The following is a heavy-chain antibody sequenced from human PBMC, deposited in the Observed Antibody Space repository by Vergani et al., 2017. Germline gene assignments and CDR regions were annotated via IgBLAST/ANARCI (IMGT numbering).Heavy chain of an antibody. J-gene: IGHJ4*02. CDR2: INTNTGNP. Sequence: QVQLVQSGSELKKPGASVKVSCKASGYTFTSYAMNWVRQAPGQGLEWMGINTNTGNPTYAQGFTGRFVFSLDTSVSTAYLQISSLKAEDTAVYYCARDRDIVVVPAAPFDYWGQGTLVTVSS. D-gene: IGHD2-2*01. CDR1: GYTFTSYA. CDR3: ARDRDIVVVPAAPFDY. V-gene: IGHV7-4-1*02.